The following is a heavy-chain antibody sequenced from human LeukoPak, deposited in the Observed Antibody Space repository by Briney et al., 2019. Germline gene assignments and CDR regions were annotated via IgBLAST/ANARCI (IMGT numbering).Heavy chain of an antibody. V-gene: IGHV4-34*01. CDR3: ARETDYYDSSGYYGY. J-gene: IGHJ4*02. D-gene: IGHD3-22*01. CDR1: GGSFSGYY. CDR2: INHSGST. Sequence: SETLSLTCAVYGGSFSGYYWSWIRQPPGKGLEWIGEINHSGSTNYNPSLKSRVTISVDTSKNQFSLKLSSVTAADTAVYYCARETDYYDSSGYYGYRGQGTLVTVSS.